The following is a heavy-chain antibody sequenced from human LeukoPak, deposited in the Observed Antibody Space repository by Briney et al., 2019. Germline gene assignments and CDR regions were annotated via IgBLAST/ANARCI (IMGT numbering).Heavy chain of an antibody. CDR3: AKLITMVRGVLMGDALDI. CDR2: ISGSGGST. CDR1: GFTFSSYA. V-gene: IGHV3-23*01. J-gene: IGHJ3*02. D-gene: IGHD3-10*01. Sequence: PGGSLRLSCAASGFTFSSYAMSWVRQAPGKGLEGVLAISGSGGSTYYADSVKGRFTISRDNSKNTLYLQMNSLRAEDTAVYYCAKLITMVRGVLMGDALDIWGQGTMVTVSS.